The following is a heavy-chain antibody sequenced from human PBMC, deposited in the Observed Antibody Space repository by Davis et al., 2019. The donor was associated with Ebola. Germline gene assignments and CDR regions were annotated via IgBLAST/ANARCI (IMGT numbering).Heavy chain of an antibody. CDR1: GGSFSGYY. J-gene: IGHJ4*02. CDR3: ARGVSYYYGSGSYYKV. CDR2: INHSGST. V-gene: IGHV4-34*01. Sequence: MPSETLPLTCAVYGGSFSGYYWSWIRQPPGKGLEWIGEINHSGSTNYNPSLKSRVTISVDTSKNQFSLKLSSVTAADTAVYYCARGVSYYYGSGSYYKVWGQGTLVTVSS. D-gene: IGHD3-10*01.